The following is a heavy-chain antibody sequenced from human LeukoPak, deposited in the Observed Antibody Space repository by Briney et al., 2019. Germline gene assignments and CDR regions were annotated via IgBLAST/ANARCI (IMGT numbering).Heavy chain of an antibody. D-gene: IGHD2-2*01. V-gene: IGHV4-4*07. CDR3: AREKVGYYYYMDV. CDR1: GGSISSYY. Sequence: PSETLSLTCTVSGGSISSYYWSWIRQPAGKGLEWIGRIHSSGSTNYNPSLKSRVTMSVDTSKNQFSLKVTSMTAADTAVYYCAREKVGYYYYMDVWGKGTTVTISS. J-gene: IGHJ6*03. CDR2: IHSSGST.